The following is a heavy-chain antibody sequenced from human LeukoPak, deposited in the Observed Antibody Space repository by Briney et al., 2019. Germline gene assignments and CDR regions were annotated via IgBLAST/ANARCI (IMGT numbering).Heavy chain of an antibody. CDR2: ISSSSSYI. D-gene: IGHD3-10*01. V-gene: IGHV3-21*01. CDR3: ARDWGFGELHDVNWFDP. J-gene: IGHJ5*02. Sequence: GGSLRLSCAASGFTFSSYSMNWVRQAPGKGLEWVSSISSSSSYIYYADSVKGRFTISRDNAKNSLYLQMNSLRAEDTAVYYCARDWGFGELHDVNWFDPWGQGTLVTVSS. CDR1: GFTFSSYS.